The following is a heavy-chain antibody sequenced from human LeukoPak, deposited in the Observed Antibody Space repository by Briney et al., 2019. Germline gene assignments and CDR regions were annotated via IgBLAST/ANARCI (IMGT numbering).Heavy chain of an antibody. V-gene: IGHV3-30*18. J-gene: IGHJ6*02. D-gene: IGHD4-17*01. CDR2: ISYDGSNR. Sequence: GGSLRLSCAASGFTFSSYGMHWVRQAPGKGLEWVAVISYDGSNRYYADSVKGRFTISRDNSKNTLYLQMNSLRAEDTAVYYCAKDLRVTVTTDYYYYGMDVWGQGTTVTVSS. CDR1: GFTFSSYG. CDR3: AKDLRVTVTTDYYYYGMDV.